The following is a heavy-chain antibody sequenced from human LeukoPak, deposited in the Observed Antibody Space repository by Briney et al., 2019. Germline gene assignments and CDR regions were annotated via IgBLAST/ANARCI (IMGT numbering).Heavy chain of an antibody. V-gene: IGHV4-39*01. Sequence: PSETLSLTCSVSGGSISSSTYYWGWIRQPPGKGLEWLGNIYNSGSTYYNPSLKSRVTISVDTSKNQFSLKLSSVTAADTAVYYCARQAYSSNLGWFDPWGQGTLVTVSP. CDR3: ARQAYSSNLGWFDP. CDR2: IYNSGST. CDR1: GGSISSSTYY. D-gene: IGHD6-13*01. J-gene: IGHJ5*02.